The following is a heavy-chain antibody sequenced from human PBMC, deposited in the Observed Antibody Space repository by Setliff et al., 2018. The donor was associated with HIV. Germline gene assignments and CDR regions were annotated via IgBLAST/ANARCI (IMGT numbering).Heavy chain of an antibody. J-gene: IGHJ5*02. V-gene: IGHV4-34*01. D-gene: IGHD6-13*01. CDR3: VRGGDSSSWYWGRWFDP. CDR1: GESLSGYY. CDR2: VNHSRAT. Sequence: PSETLSLTCAVYGESLSGYYWSWIRQPPGKGLEWVGEVNHSRATNYNPSLQSRLTVSVATSKNQFSLKLSSVTAADTAMYYCVRGGDSSSWYWGRWFDPWGQGTLVTVSS.